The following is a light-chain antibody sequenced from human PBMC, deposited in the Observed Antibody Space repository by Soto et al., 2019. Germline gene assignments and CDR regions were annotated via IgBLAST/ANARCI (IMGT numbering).Light chain of an antibody. CDR3: QQASSFPLT. Sequence: DIQMTQSPPSVSASVGDRVTITCRASQGISPWLAWYQQKPGKAPKLLIHGASNLQSGVPSRFSGSGSGTDCTLTITSLQPEDFATYFCQQASSFPLTFGGGTKVEIK. CDR1: QGISPW. J-gene: IGKJ4*01. CDR2: GAS. V-gene: IGKV1-12*01.